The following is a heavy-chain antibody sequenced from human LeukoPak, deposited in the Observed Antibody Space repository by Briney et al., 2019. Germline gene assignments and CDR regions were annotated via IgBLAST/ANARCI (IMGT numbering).Heavy chain of an antibody. J-gene: IGHJ4*02. Sequence: GSLRLSCAASGFALDTYSMNWVRQAPGKGLEWLSYISVRYGVIHYADSVRGRFTISSDKAKASVYMQMNRLRDEDTAVYYCARDFDWAFDHWGQGTLVTVSS. D-gene: IGHD3-9*01. V-gene: IGHV3-48*02. CDR3: ARDFDWAFDH. CDR1: GFALDTYS. CDR2: ISVRYGVI.